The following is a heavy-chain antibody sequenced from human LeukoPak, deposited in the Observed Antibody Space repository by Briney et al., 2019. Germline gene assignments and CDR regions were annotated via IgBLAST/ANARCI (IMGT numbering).Heavy chain of an antibody. D-gene: IGHD5-18*01. Sequence: GGSLRLSCAASGFTFHDYAMHWVRQAPGKGLEWVSGISWNSGIIGYADSVKGRFTTSRDNAKNSLYLQMNSLRPENTALYYCTKDSVAMVTTSDYWGQGTLVTVSS. J-gene: IGHJ4*02. V-gene: IGHV3-9*01. CDR1: GFTFHDYA. CDR3: TKDSVAMVTTSDY. CDR2: ISWNSGII.